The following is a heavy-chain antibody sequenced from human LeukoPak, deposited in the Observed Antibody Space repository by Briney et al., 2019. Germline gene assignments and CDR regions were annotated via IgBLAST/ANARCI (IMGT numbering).Heavy chain of an antibody. Sequence: GGSLRLSCAASGFTVSSNYMSWVRQAPGKGLEWVSVIYSGGSTYYADSVKGRFTISRDNSKNTLYLQMNSLRAEDTAVYYCARGILPYYFDYWGQGTLVTVSS. J-gene: IGHJ4*02. D-gene: IGHD5-18*01. V-gene: IGHV3-66*01. CDR2: IYSGGST. CDR1: GFTVSSNY. CDR3: ARGILPYYFDY.